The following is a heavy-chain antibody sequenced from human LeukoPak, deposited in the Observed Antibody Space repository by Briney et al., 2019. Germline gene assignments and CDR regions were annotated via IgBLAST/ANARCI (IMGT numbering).Heavy chain of an antibody. CDR2: ISAYNGNT. CDR3: ARDSYSSGWYWESDFDY. V-gene: IGHV1-18*01. CDR1: GYTFTSYG. D-gene: IGHD6-19*01. Sequence: GASVKVSCKASGYTFTSYGISWVRQAPGQGLEWMGWISAYNGNTNYAQKLQGRVTMTTDTSTSTAYMELRSLRSDDTAVYYCARDSYSSGWYWESDFDYWGQGTLVTVSS. J-gene: IGHJ4*02.